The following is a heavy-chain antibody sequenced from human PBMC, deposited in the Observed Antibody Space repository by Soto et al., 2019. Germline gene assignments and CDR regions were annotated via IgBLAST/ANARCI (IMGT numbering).Heavy chain of an antibody. V-gene: IGHV4-30-4*01. J-gene: IGHJ5*02. CDR1: GGSISSGDYY. CDR3: DRALVVPQNWFDP. CDR2: IYYSGST. D-gene: IGHD2-8*02. Sequence: QVQLQESGPGLVKPSQTLSLTCTVSGGSISSGDYYWRWIRQPPGKGLEWIGYIYYSGSTYYNPSLQSRVTISVDTSKNQFSLKLSSVTAADTAVYYCDRALVVPQNWFDPWGQGTLVTVSS.